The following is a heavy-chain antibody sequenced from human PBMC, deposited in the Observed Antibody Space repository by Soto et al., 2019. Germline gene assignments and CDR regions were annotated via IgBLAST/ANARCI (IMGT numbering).Heavy chain of an antibody. D-gene: IGHD4-17*01. CDR2: ITHRGDRT. CDR3: AHPRGYGVFDAYDI. V-gene: IGHV3-23*01. J-gene: IGHJ3*02. Sequence: GWSGILSCAASGFTFSAYAMSWVRQSPGKGLEWISAITHRGDRTYSADSVQGRFSSSRDNSINTLYLRMTSLRIEETAVYYCAHPRGYGVFDAYDIWGQGTMVSVS. CDR1: GFTFSAYA.